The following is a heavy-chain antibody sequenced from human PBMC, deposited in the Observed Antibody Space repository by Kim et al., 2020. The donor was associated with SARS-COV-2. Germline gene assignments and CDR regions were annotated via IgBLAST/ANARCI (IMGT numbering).Heavy chain of an antibody. CDR2: ISAYNGNT. CDR3: ARVAEYSSSWYWFDP. V-gene: IGHV1-18*01. Sequence: ASVKVSCKASGYTFTSYGISWVRQAPGQGLEWMGWISAYNGNTNYAQKLQGRVTMTTDTSTSTAYMELRSMRSDDTAVYYCARVAEYSSSWYWFDPWGQRTLVTVSS. D-gene: IGHD6-13*01. J-gene: IGHJ5*02. CDR1: GYTFTSYG.